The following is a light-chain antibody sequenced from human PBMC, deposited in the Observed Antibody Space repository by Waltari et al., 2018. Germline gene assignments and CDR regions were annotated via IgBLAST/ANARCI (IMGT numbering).Light chain of an antibody. Sequence: IVLTQSPGPLSLSPGARATLSCRASQSVGRYLAWYQQKPGQAPRLLIYDASTRATGIPDRFSGSGSGTDFSLTISRLESEDFAVYYCQKYVNLPATFGQGTKVEIK. J-gene: IGKJ1*01. CDR1: QSVGRY. CDR2: DAS. V-gene: IGKV3-20*01. CDR3: QKYVNLPAT.